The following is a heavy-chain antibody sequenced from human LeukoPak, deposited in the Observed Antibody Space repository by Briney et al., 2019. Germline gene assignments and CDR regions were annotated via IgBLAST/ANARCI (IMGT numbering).Heavy chain of an antibody. J-gene: IGHJ3*02. CDR1: GGSISSYY. Sequence: PSETLSLTCTVSGGSISSYYWSWIRQPPGKGLEWIGYIYYSGSTNCNPSLKSRVTISVDTSKNQFSLKLSSVTAADTAVYYCARGDVMATIIGAFDIWGQGTMVTVSS. CDR2: IYYSGST. CDR3: ARGDVMATIIGAFDI. D-gene: IGHD5-24*01. V-gene: IGHV4-59*12.